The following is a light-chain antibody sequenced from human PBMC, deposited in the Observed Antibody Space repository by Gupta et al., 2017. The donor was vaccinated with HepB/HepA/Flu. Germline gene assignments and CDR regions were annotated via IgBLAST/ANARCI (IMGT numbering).Light chain of an antibody. CDR3: QQYYSFRT. CDR1: QSIGNN. J-gene: IGKJ1*01. Sequence: DIQMTQSPSTLSASVGDRVTITCRASQSIGNNLAWYQQKPGKAPNVLIYMASTLESGVPSRFSCSESGTEFALTSSSPQRDDFAIYYCQQYYSFRTFGQGTKVEIK. CDR2: MAS. V-gene: IGKV1-5*03.